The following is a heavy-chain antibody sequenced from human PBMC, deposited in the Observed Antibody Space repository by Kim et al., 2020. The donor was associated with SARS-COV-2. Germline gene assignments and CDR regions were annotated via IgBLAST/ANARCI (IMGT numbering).Heavy chain of an antibody. CDR3: AREGLRSGSAGGMDV. V-gene: IGHV4-59*01. D-gene: IGHD1-26*01. J-gene: IGHJ6*02. Sequence: PSLKSRVTISVDTSKNQFSLKLSSVTAADTAVYYCAREGLRSGSAGGMDVWGQGTTVTVSS.